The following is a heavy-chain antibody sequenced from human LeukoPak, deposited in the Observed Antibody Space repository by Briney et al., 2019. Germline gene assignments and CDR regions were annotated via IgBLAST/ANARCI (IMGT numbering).Heavy chain of an antibody. J-gene: IGHJ4*02. Sequence: GGSLRLSCAASGFTFSSYWMSWVRQAPGKGLEWVANIKQDGSEEYYVDSVKGRFTISRDNAKNSLYLQMNSLRAEDTAVYYCARDSQYCSGGSCYPSYWGQGTLVTVSS. CDR1: GFTFSSYW. CDR3: ARDSQYCSGGSCYPSY. CDR2: IKQDGSEE. V-gene: IGHV3-7*01. D-gene: IGHD2-15*01.